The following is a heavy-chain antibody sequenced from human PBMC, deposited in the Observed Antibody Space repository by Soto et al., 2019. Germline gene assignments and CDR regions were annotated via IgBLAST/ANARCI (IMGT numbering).Heavy chain of an antibody. CDR2: INAGNGNT. V-gene: IGHV1-3*01. CDR1: GHTFTSYA. Sequence: ASVKVSCKASGHTFTSYAMHWVRQAPGQRLEWMGWINAGNGNTKYSQKFQGRVTITRDTSASTAYMELSSLRSEDTAVYYCARSIVVVTALDDWGQGTLVTVSS. J-gene: IGHJ4*02. D-gene: IGHD2-21*02. CDR3: ARSIVVVTALDD.